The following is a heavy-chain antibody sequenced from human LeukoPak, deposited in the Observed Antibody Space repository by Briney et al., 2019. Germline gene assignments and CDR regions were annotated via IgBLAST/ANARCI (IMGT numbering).Heavy chain of an antibody. CDR2: ISGSGGST. V-gene: IGHV3-23*01. CDR1: GFTFSSYS. Sequence: GGSLRLSCAASGFTFSSYSMNWVRQAPGKGLEWVSAISGSGGSTYYADSVKGRFTISRDNSKNTLYLQMNSLRAEDTAVYYCAKVEGSSSWHTLDYWGQGTLVTVSS. CDR3: AKVEGSSSWHTLDY. D-gene: IGHD6-13*01. J-gene: IGHJ4*02.